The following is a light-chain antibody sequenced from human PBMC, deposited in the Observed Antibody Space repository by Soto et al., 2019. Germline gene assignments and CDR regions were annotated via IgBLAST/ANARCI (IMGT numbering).Light chain of an antibody. CDR2: GAS. CDR1: QSVSSSW. V-gene: IGKV3-20*01. Sequence: EIVLTQSPGTLSLSPGERATLSCRASQSVSSSWLAWYQQKPGQAPRLLISGASSRASGIPDRFSGSGSGTDFTLTISRLEPEDFAVYYCQQYGSPPGTFGQGTQVEVK. J-gene: IGKJ1*01. CDR3: QQYGSPPGT.